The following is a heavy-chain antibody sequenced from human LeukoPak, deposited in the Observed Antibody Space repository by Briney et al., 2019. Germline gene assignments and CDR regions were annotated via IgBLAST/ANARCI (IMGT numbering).Heavy chain of an antibody. CDR1: GGSISSGGYY. V-gene: IGHV4-31*03. J-gene: IGHJ3*02. CDR3: ERGGYKPTKAFDT. Sequence: PSQTLSLTCTVSGGSISSGGYYWSWIRQHPGKGLEWIGYIYYSGSTYYNPSLKRRVTISVDTSKNQFSLKLSSVTAADTAVYYCERGGYKPTKAFDTWGQGTMVTVSS. CDR2: IYYSGST. D-gene: IGHD5-24*01.